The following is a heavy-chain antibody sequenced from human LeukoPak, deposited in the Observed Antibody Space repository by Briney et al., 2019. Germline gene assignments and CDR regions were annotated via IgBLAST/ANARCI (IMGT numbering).Heavy chain of an antibody. CDR2: IYSGGST. CDR1: GFTVSSNY. CDR3: AKHSRGSFRGASAFDY. V-gene: IGHV3-66*04. J-gene: IGHJ4*02. D-gene: IGHD1-26*01. Sequence: GGSLRLSCAASGFTVSSNYMSWVRQAPGKGLEWVSSIYSGGSTFYADSVKGRFTISRDNSKNTLYLQMNSPRAEDTAGYYCAKHSRGSFRGASAFDYGGQGTVVTVSS.